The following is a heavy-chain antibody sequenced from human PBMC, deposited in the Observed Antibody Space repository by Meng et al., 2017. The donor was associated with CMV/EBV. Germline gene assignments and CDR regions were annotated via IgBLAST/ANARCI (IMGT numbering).Heavy chain of an antibody. CDR2: TNSDGSST. Sequence: GGSLRLSCAASGFTFSSYWMHWVRQVPGKGLVWVSHTNSDGSSTSYADSVKGRFTISRDNAKNTLYLQMNSLRAEDTAVYYCAKDKGEDDYSNEGGLIDYWGQGTLVTVSS. CDR1: GFTFSSYW. CDR3: AKDKGEDDYSNEGGLIDY. D-gene: IGHD4-11*01. J-gene: IGHJ4*02. V-gene: IGHV3-74*01.